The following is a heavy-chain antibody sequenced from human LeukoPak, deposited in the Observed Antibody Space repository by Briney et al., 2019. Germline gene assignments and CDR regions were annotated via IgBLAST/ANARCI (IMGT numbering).Heavy chain of an antibody. V-gene: IGHV4-4*07. J-gene: IGHJ4*02. CDR1: GASISSFH. CDR3: ARKDGDY. CDR2: IYSSGST. Sequence: ASEILSLTCTVSGASISSFHWTWIRQPAGKGLEWIGLIYSSGSTIYNPSLKSRVAMSVDMTKNQLSLKLSSVTAADTAMYYCARKDGDYWGQGTLVTVSS.